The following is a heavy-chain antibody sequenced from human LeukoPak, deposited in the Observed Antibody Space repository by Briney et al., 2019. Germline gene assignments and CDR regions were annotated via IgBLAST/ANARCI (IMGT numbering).Heavy chain of an antibody. V-gene: IGHV3-53*04. CDR1: GFNVSSNY. CDR3: ARDGDSGGLIAYFDY. J-gene: IGHJ4*02. Sequence: PGGSLRLSCAASGFNVSSNYMSWVRQAPGKGLEWVSVIYSGGSTYYVDSVKGRFTISRHNSKNTLYLQMNSLKPEDTAVYYRARDGDSGGLIAYFDYWGQGTLVTVSS. CDR2: IYSGGST. D-gene: IGHD1-26*01.